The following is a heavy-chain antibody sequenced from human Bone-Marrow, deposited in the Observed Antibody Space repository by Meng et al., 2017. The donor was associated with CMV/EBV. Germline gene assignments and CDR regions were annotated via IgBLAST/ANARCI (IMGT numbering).Heavy chain of an antibody. J-gene: IGHJ6*02. CDR1: GYTFTSYD. D-gene: IGHD2-2*02. CDR2: MNPNSGNT. CDR3: ARVRCSSTSCYTVRLFWLKYYGMDV. Sequence: ASVKVSCKASGYTFTSYDINWVRQATGQGLEWMGWMNPNSGNTGYAQKFQGRVTMTRNTSISTAYMELSSLRSEDTAVYYCARVRCSSTSCYTVRLFWLKYYGMDVWGQGTTVTVSS. V-gene: IGHV1-8*01.